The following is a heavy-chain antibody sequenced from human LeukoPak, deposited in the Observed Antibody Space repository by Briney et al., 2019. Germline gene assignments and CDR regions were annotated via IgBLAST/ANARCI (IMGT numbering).Heavy chain of an antibody. D-gene: IGHD5-12*01. CDR3: ARWTDIVATLITPGAFDI. V-gene: IGHV4-39*07. CDR2: IYYSGST. J-gene: IGHJ3*02. Sequence: SETLSLTCTVSGGSISSSSYYWGWIRQPPGKGLEWIGSIYYSGSTYYNPSLKSRVTISLDTSKNQFSLKLSSVTAADTAVYYCARWTDIVATLITPGAFDIWGQGTMVTVSS. CDR1: GGSISSSSYY.